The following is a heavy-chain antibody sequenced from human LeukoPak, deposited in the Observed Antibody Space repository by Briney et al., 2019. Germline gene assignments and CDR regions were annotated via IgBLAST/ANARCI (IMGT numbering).Heavy chain of an antibody. CDR2: IHSSGTT. D-gene: IGHD6-25*01. Sequence: SSETLSLTCTVSGGSISSYDWSWIRQTPGKGLEWIAFIHSSGTTTYNPSLKSQVSISVATSNNQFSLSVNSVTAADTAVYYCARGGASSEWYDPWGQGTLVTVSS. J-gene: IGHJ5*02. V-gene: IGHV4-59*01. CDR3: ARGGASSEWYDP. CDR1: GGSISSYD.